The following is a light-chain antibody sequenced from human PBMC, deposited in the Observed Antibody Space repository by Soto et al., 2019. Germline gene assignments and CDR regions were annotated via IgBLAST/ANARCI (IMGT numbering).Light chain of an antibody. CDR1: QDISHY. V-gene: IGKV1-27*01. CDR3: QKYYFAPLT. J-gene: IGKJ4*01. CDR2: AAS. Sequence: DIQLTQSPSSLSASLGDRITITCRPSQDISHYLAWYQQKPGKAPKLLIYAASTLQSGVPPRFSGSRPGTDFTLTISSLLPEDVATYYCQKYYFAPLTFGGGTKVDIK.